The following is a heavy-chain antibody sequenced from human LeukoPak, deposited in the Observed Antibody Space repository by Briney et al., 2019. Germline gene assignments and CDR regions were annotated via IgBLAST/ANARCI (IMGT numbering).Heavy chain of an antibody. V-gene: IGHV4-59*01. Sequence: SETLSLTCTVSGGSISSYYWSWIRQPPGKGLEWIGYIYYSGSTNYNPSLKSRVTISVDTSKNQFSLKLNSVTAADTAVYYCARQQGGNPFDYWGQGTLVTVSS. CDR2: IYYSGST. CDR3: ARQQGGNPFDY. D-gene: IGHD4-23*01. CDR1: GGSISSYY. J-gene: IGHJ4*02.